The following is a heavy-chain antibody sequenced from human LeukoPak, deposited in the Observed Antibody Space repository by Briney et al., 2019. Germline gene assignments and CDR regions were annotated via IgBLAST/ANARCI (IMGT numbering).Heavy chain of an antibody. CDR1: GDSVLSNIAA. J-gene: IGHJ4*02. CDR2: TYYRSRWTF. CDR3: ARNLSAGADY. Sequence: SQTLSLTCAISGDSVLSNIAAWNWFRQSPSRGLEWLGRTYYRSRWTFEYAVSVKGRITFKSDTSKNQVSLHLTSVTPDDTALYYCARNLSAGADYWGQGILVTVSS. D-gene: IGHD6-13*01. V-gene: IGHV6-1*01.